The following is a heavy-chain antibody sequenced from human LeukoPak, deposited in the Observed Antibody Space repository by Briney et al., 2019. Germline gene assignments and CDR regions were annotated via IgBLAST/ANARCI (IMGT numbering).Heavy chain of an antibody. Sequence: GASVKVSCKASGYTFTSYYMHWVRQAPGQGLEWMGIINPSGGSTSYAQKFQGRVTMTRDMSTSTVYMGLSSLRSEDTAVYYCAREPAGGRHTEDYWGQGTLVTVSS. V-gene: IGHV1-46*01. J-gene: IGHJ4*02. CDR1: GYTFTSYY. D-gene: IGHD1-26*01. CDR2: INPSGGST. CDR3: AREPAGGRHTEDY.